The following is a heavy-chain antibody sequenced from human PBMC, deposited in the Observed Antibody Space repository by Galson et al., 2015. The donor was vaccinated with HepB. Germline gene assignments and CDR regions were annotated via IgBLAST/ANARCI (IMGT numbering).Heavy chain of an antibody. D-gene: IGHD3-3*01. J-gene: IGHJ3*02. CDR1: GFTFSNAW. V-gene: IGHV3-15*01. CDR2: IKSKTDGGTT. CDR3: TTAELRFLEWLPRPMIDI. Sequence: SLRLSCAASGFTFSNAWMSWVRQAPGKGLEWVGRIKSKTDGGTTDYAAPVKGRFTISRDDSKNTLYPQMNSLKTEDTAVYYCTTAELRFLEWLPRPMIDIWGQGTMFTVSS.